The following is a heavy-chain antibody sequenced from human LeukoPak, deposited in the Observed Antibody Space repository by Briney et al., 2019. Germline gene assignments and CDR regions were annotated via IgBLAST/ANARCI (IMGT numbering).Heavy chain of an antibody. D-gene: IGHD3-3*01. CDR1: GGSINSGGYY. V-gene: IGHV4-30-2*06. Sequence: SQTPSLTCTVSGGSINSGGYYWSWIRQSPGKGLEWIGEISHSGNTHYNPSLESRVTLSVDTSNNRFSLKLSSVTAADTAVYYCAKEIRFLEWLPRGALQHWGQGTLVTVSS. CDR2: ISHSGNT. J-gene: IGHJ1*01. CDR3: AKEIRFLEWLPRGALQH.